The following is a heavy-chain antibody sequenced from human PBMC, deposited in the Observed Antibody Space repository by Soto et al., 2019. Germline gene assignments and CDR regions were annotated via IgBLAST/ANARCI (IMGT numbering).Heavy chain of an antibody. V-gene: IGHV3-11*05. D-gene: IGHD3-9*01. CDR3: ARALQASRYYDILTGYLKDWFDP. CDR1: GFTFSDYY. J-gene: IGHJ5*02. CDR2: ISSSSSYT. Sequence: PGGSLRLSCAASGFTFSDYYMSWIRQAPGKGLEWVSYISSSSSYTNYADSVKGRFTISRDNAKNSLYLQMNSLRAEDTAVYYCARALQASRYYDILTGYLKDWFDPWGQGTLVTVSS.